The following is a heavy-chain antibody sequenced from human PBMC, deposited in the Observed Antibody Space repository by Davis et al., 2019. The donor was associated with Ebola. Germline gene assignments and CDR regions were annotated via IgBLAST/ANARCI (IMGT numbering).Heavy chain of an antibody. CDR3: ARDRSNHGFL. CDR1: GFTFSSYG. V-gene: IGHV3-33*01. D-gene: IGHD1-14*01. J-gene: IGHJ4*02. Sequence: GESLKISCAASGFTFSSYGMHWVRQAPGKGLEWVAVIWYDGSNKYYADSVKGRFTISRDNSKNTLDLQMNSLRAEDTAVYYCARDRSNHGFLGGQGTLVTVSS. CDR2: IWYDGSNK.